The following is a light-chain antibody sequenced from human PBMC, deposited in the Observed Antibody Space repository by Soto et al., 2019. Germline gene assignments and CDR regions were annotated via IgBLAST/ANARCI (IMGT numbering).Light chain of an antibody. J-gene: IGKJ1*01. CDR3: QQYDSWT. V-gene: IGKV3-20*01. Sequence: EFVLTQSPGTLSFSPGERATLSCRASQSISSPYLAWYQQKPGQAPRLLIDGASSRATGVPDRFSGSGSGTDFTLTISRLEPEDFAVYYCQQYDSWTFGQGTKVDIK. CDR2: GAS. CDR1: QSISSPY.